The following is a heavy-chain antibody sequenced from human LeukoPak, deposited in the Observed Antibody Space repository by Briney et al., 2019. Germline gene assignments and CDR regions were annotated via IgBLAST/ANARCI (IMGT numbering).Heavy chain of an antibody. J-gene: IGHJ4*02. CDR2: ISYDGSNK. CDR3: ARGVGGQPEFLWY. Sequence: LPGRSLRLSCAASGFTFSSYGMHWVRQAPGKGLEWVSVISYDGSNKYYADSVKGRFTISRDNSKNTLYLQMNSLRAEDTAVYYCARGVGGQPEFLWYWGQGTLVTVSS. D-gene: IGHD3-10*01. V-gene: IGHV3-30*03. CDR1: GFTFSSYG.